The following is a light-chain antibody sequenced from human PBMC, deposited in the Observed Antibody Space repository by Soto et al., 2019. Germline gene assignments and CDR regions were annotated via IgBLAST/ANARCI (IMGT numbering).Light chain of an antibody. CDR3: QQYNYSPLT. CDR1: QSVSSTY. V-gene: IGKV3-20*01. CDR2: GAS. J-gene: IGKJ4*01. Sequence: EIVLTQSPGTLSLSPGERATLSCRASQSVSSTYVAWYQQKFGQAPRLLIYGASSRATGIPDRFSRSGSGTDFTLTISRLEPEDFAVYYCQQYNYSPLTFGGGTKVEIK.